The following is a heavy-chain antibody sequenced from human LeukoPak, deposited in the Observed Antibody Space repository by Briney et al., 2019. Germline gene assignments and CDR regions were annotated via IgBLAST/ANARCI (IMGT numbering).Heavy chain of an antibody. CDR1: GFTFSSYS. CDR3: ASGEVVVTFFDY. D-gene: IGHD3-22*01. J-gene: IGHJ4*02. CDR2: ISSSSSYI. V-gene: IGHV3-21*01. Sequence: GGSLRLSCAASGFTFSSYSMNWVRQAPGKGLEWVSSISSSSSYIYYADSVKGRFTISRDNAKNSLYLQMNSLRAEDTAVYYCASGEVVVTFFDYWGQGTLVTVSS.